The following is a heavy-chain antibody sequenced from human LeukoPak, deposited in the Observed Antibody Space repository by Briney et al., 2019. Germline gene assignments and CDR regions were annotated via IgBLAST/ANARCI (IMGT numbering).Heavy chain of an antibody. J-gene: IGHJ4*02. CDR2: INHSGST. CDR3: ARVVGSYYGFDY. D-gene: IGHD1-26*01. V-gene: IGHV4-34*01. CDR1: GGSFSGYY. Sequence: SETLSLTCAVYGGSFSGYYWSWIRQPPGKGLEWIGEINHSGSTNYNPSLKSRVTISVDTSKNQFSLKLSSVTAADTAVYYCARVVGSYYGFDYWGQGTLVTVSS.